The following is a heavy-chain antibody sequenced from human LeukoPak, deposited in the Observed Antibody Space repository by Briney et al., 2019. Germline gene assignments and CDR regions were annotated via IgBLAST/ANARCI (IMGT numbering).Heavy chain of an antibody. Sequence: SETLSLTCTVSGGSITSYYWSWIRQPPGKGLEWIGYMYYSGSTNYNPSLKSRVSISIDTSKTQFSLKLNSVTAADTAVYYCAAGTSWFDPWGQGTLVTVSS. CDR1: GGSITSYY. V-gene: IGHV4-59*01. CDR2: MYYSGST. D-gene: IGHD6-13*01. CDR3: AAGTSWFDP. J-gene: IGHJ5*02.